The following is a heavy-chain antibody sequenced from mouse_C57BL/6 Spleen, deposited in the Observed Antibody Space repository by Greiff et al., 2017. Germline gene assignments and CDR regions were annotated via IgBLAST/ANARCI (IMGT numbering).Heavy chain of an antibody. J-gene: IGHJ4*01. CDR3: ARALITTVVAYYYAMDY. CDR1: GYTFTDHT. D-gene: IGHD1-1*01. CDR2: IYPRDGST. Sequence: VQLQQSDAELVKPGASVKISCKVSGYTFTDHTIHWMKQRPEQGLEWIGYIYPRDGSTKYNDKFKGKATLTADKSSSTAYMQRNSLTSEDSAVYFCARALITTVVAYYYAMDYWGQGTSVTVSS. V-gene: IGHV1-78*01.